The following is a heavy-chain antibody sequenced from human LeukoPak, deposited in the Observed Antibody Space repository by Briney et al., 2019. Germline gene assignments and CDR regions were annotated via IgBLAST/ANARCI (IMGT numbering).Heavy chain of an antibody. J-gene: IGHJ3*02. D-gene: IGHD2-2*02. Sequence: SETLSLTCTVSGGSISSSSYYWGWIRQPPGKGLEWIGTVYYSGSTYYNPSLKSRVTISVDTSKNQFSLKLSSVTAADTAVYYCARDGAGYCSSTSCYSGAFDIWGQGTMVTVSS. CDR1: GGSISSSSYY. CDR2: VYYSGST. CDR3: ARDGAGYCSSTSCYSGAFDI. V-gene: IGHV4-39*07.